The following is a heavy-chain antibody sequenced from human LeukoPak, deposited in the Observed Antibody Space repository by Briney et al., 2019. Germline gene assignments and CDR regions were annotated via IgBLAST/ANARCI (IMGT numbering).Heavy chain of an antibody. J-gene: IGHJ3*02. CDR2: ISSSSSYI. CDR3: ARDACGGDCNDAFDI. D-gene: IGHD2-21*01. CDR1: GFTFSSYS. V-gene: IGHV3-21*01. Sequence: PGGSVRLSCAASGFTFSSYSMNWVRQAPGKGLEWVSSISSSSSYIYYADSVKGRFTISRDNAKNSLYLQMNSLRAEDTAVYYCARDACGGDCNDAFDIWGQGTMVTVSS.